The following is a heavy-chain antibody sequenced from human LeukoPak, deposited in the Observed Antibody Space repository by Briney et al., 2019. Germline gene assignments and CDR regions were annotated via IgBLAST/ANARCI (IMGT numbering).Heavy chain of an antibody. V-gene: IGHV3-13*01. D-gene: IGHD3-10*01. CDR3: ARGIYGSGTFDY. J-gene: IGHJ4*02. CDR2: IGTAGDT. Sequence: PGGSLRLSCAASGFTFSSYDMHWVRQATGKGLEWVSAIGTAGDTYYPGSVKGRFTISRENAKNSLYLQMNSLRAGDTAVYYCARGIYGSGTFDYWGQGTLVTVSS. CDR1: GFTFSSYD.